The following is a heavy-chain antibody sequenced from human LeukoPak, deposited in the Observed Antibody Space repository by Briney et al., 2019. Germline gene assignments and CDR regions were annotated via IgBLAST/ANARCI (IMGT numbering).Heavy chain of an antibody. CDR2: INQDGTEK. D-gene: IGHD3-22*01. CDR3: ARHSGLLPEFDY. V-gene: IGHV3-7*01. CDR1: GFTFTTYW. J-gene: IGHJ4*02. Sequence: GGSLRLSCAASGFTFTTYWMSWVRQAPGKGLEWVANINQDGTEKYYVDSVKGRFTISRDNAKNSLDLRMNSLRVEDTAVYYCARHSGLLPEFDYWGQGTLVTVSS.